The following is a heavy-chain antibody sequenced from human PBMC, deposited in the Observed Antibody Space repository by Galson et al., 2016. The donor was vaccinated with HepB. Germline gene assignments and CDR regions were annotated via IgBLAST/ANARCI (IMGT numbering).Heavy chain of an antibody. CDR2: ISSSGNAR. Sequence: SLRLSCAASGFTFSSYSMNWIRQAPGKGLEWVSYISSSGNARYYADSVQGRFTISRDNTKNSLDLQMNSLRVEDTAVYYCAGDGTVAPGYWGQGTLVTVSS. CDR3: AGDGTVAPGY. D-gene: IGHD6-19*01. V-gene: IGHV3-48*04. J-gene: IGHJ1*01. CDR1: GFTFSSYS.